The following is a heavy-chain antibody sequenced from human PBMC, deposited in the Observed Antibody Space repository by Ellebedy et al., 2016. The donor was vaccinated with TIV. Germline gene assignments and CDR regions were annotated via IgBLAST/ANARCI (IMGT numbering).Heavy chain of an antibody. CDR3: ARDPGGGGDFGDNWFDP. D-gene: IGHD2-21*01. CDR2: LYPDAKT. J-gene: IGHJ5*02. CDR1: GIIVSDYF. Sequence: PGGSLRLSCEASGIIVSDYFMNWVRQAPGKGLEWVSVLYPDAKTNYTDSVNGRFIVSRDSSKNPLYLQMNSLTAEDTAVYYCARDPGGGGDFGDNWFDPWGQGTLVTVSS. V-gene: IGHV3-66*01.